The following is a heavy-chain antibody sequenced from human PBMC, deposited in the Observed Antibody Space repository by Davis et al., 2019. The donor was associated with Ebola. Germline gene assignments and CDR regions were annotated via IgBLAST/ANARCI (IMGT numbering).Heavy chain of an antibody. CDR3: ARTTFRGDVLRFLEWLGDY. V-gene: IGHV1-18*04. CDR1: GYTFTSYG. J-gene: IGHJ4*02. D-gene: IGHD3-3*01. Sequence: ASVKVSCKASGYTFTSYGISWVRQAPGQGLEWMGWISAYNGNTNYAQKLQGRVTMTTDTSTSTAYMELRSLRSDDTAVYYCARTTFRGDVLRFLEWLGDYWGQGTLVTVSS. CDR2: ISAYNGNT.